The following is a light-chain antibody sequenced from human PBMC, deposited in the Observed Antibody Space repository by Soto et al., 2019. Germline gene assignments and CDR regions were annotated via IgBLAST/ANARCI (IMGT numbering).Light chain of an antibody. CDR1: STDFVSYNR. CDR3: SLHTSENPYV. J-gene: IGLJ1*01. CDR2: EAS. Sequence: QSALTQPPSVSGSPGQSVTISCTGTSTDFVSYNRVSWYQQPPGTAPKLIIYEASNRPSGVPDRSSGSKSGNTASLTISGLQAPDEAAYYCSLHTSENPYVLGNGTKVTV. V-gene: IGLV2-18*01.